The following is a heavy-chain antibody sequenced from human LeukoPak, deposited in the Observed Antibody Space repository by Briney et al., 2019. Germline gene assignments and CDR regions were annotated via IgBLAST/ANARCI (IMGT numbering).Heavy chain of an antibody. J-gene: IGHJ6*02. CDR1: GDSIRNSDFY. V-gene: IGHV4-30-4*01. Sequence: PSETLSLTCTVSGDSIRNSDFYWSWIRQSPGKGLEWIGYIYYSGSTNYNPSLKSRVTISVDKSKNQLSLKLSSVTAADTAVYYCSRGWLRYYYGMDVWGQGTTVTVSS. CDR2: IYYSGST. CDR3: SRGWLRYYYGMDV. D-gene: IGHD5-24*01.